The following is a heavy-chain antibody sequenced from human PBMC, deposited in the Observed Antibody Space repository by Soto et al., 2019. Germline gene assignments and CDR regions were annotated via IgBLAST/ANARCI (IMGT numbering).Heavy chain of an antibody. V-gene: IGHV1-69*08. Sequence: QVQLVQSGAEVKKPGSSVKVSCKASGGTFSSYTISWVRQAPGQGLEWMGRIIPILGIANYAQKFQGRVTITADKSTSTDYMELRSLRSEDTAVYYCARDVSMVRGVISWGQGTLVTVSS. CDR1: GGTFSSYT. D-gene: IGHD3-10*01. CDR2: IIPILGIA. CDR3: ARDVSMVRGVIS. J-gene: IGHJ5*02.